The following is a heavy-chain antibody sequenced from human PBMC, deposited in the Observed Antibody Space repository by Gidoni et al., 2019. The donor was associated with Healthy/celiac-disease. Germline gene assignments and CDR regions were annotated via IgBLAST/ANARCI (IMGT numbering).Heavy chain of an antibody. CDR2: ISAYNGNT. J-gene: IGHJ4*02. Sequence: QVQLVQSGAGVKNPEASGKVSCKASDYTFTSYGISWVRQAPGQGLEWMGWISAYNGNTNYAQKLQGRVTMTTDTSTSTDYMELRSLRSDDTAVYYWARDLRAVAGRIRFDYWGQGTLVTVSS. D-gene: IGHD6-19*01. CDR3: ARDLRAVAGRIRFDY. CDR1: DYTFTSYG. V-gene: IGHV1-18*01.